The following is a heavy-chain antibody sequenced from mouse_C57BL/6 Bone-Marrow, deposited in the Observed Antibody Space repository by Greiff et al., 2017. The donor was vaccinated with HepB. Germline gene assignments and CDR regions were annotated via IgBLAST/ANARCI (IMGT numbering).Heavy chain of an antibody. D-gene: IGHD1-1*01. CDR3: ARDAGSNPYYAMDY. J-gene: IGHJ4*01. Sequence: EVKLVESGGGLVQSGRSLRLSCATSGFTFSDFYMEWVRQAPGKGLEWIAASRNKANDYTTEYSASVKGRFIVSRDTSQSILYLQMNALRAEDTAIYYCARDAGSNPYYAMDYWGQGTSVTVSS. V-gene: IGHV7-1*01. CDR2: SRNKANDYTT. CDR1: GFTFSDFY.